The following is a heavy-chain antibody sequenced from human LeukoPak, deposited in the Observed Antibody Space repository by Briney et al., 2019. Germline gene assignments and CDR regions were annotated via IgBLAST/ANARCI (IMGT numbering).Heavy chain of an antibody. CDR1: GYTFTGYY. CDR2: INPNSGGT. D-gene: IGHD5-12*01. Sequence: ASVKVSCKASGYTFTGYYMHWVRQAPGQGLEWMGWINPNSGGTNYAQKFQGRVTMTRDTSISTAYMELSRLRSDDTAVYYCARGDGIVATIRDYYYYGMDVWGQGTTVIVSS. CDR3: ARGDGIVATIRDYYYYGMDV. V-gene: IGHV1-2*02. J-gene: IGHJ6*02.